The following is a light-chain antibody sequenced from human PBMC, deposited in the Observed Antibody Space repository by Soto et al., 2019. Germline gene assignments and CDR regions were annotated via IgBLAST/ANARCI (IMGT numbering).Light chain of an antibody. Sequence: DIQMTQSPSSLSASVGDRVTITCRASQIISTYLNWYQQRAGLAPRLLIYAASSLQSGVPPRFSGSGSGTDFTLTISSLQPEDFATYFCQQNYSAPPTFGQGTKVDIK. CDR3: QQNYSAPPT. J-gene: IGKJ1*01. V-gene: IGKV1-39*01. CDR2: AAS. CDR1: QIISTY.